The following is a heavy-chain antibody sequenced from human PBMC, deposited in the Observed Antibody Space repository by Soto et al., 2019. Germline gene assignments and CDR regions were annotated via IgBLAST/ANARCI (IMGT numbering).Heavy chain of an antibody. J-gene: IGHJ3*02. V-gene: IGHV3-23*01. CDR3: EKDATSFNGVWDPLDM. D-gene: IGHD2-8*01. Sequence: EVQLLESGGGVVQPGGSLRLSCAASGFTFSDDAMSWVRQTPWKGLQWVSGVGGSDDDKHYADSVRGRFIVSRDNSKYTLYLQMNSLRADDTAIYYCEKDATSFNGVWDPLDMWGQGTEVTVSS. CDR1: GFTFSDDA. CDR2: VGGSDDDK.